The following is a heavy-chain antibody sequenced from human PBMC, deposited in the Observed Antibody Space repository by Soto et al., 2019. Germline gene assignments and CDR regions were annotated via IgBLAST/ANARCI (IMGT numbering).Heavy chain of an antibody. CDR2: ISGSGGST. D-gene: IGHD3-3*01. CDR3: EKDWTSI. Sequence: EVQLLESGGGLVQPGGSLRISCAASGFTFSTYSMTWVRQAPEKGLEWVSTISGSGGSTYYIDSVKGRFTISRDNSKNTLYLQMNSLRAEDTAIYSCEKDWTSIWGQGPLVAVSS. CDR1: GFTFSTYS. J-gene: IGHJ3*02. V-gene: IGHV3-23*01.